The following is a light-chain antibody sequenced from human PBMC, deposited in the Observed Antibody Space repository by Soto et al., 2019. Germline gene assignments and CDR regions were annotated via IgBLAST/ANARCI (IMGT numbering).Light chain of an antibody. V-gene: IGKV3-20*01. CDR3: QQYNNWPGT. CDR1: QSVSSSF. J-gene: IGKJ1*01. CDR2: GAS. Sequence: EIVLTQSPGTLSLSPGERATLSCRASQSVSSSFLAWYQQKPGQAPRLLIYGASNRATGIPDRFSGSGSGTDFTLTISRLEPEDFAVYYCQQYNNWPGTFGQGTKVDIK.